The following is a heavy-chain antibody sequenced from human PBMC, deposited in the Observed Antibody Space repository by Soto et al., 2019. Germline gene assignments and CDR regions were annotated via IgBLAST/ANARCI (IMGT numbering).Heavy chain of an antibody. CDR2: INYSGVST. CDR3: ARTRGYSDYDLDY. D-gene: IGHD5-12*01. J-gene: IGHJ4*02. Sequence: EVQLLESGGGLVQPGGYLRIPCAGTWVPLSSLGLNWVPQASGKGVEWGSAINYSGVSTYYADSVKGRFTNSRDSSENTLSLQMNSLRVDDTAVYYCARTRGYSDYDLDYWGQGTLVTVSS. V-gene: IGHV3-23*01. CDR1: WVPLSSLG.